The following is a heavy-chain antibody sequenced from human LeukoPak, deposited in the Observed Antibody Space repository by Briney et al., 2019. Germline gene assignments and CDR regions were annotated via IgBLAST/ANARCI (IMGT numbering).Heavy chain of an antibody. CDR3: AKAVDIVTTLGLTIDY. D-gene: IGHD5-12*01. V-gene: IGHV4-31*03. Sequence: SETLSLTCTVSGGSISSGGYYWSWIRQHPGKGLEWIGYIYYSGSTYYNPSLKSRVTISVDTSKNQFSLKLSSVTAADTAVYYCAKAVDIVTTLGLTIDYWGQGTLVTVSS. CDR1: GGSISSGGYY. J-gene: IGHJ4*02. CDR2: IYYSGST.